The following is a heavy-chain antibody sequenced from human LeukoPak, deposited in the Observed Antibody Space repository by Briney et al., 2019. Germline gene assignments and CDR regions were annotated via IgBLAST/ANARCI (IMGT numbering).Heavy chain of an antibody. CDR1: GFTFSSYG. Sequence: GGSLRLSRAASGFTFSSYGMHWVRQGPGKGREWGAVIAYDGSTKYSADSVKGRFTISRDSPKTTLYLQMNSLRAEDTAVYYCANAEGDSSGYYHGWFDPWGQGTLVTVS. CDR3: ANAEGDSSGYYHGWFDP. CDR2: IAYDGSTK. J-gene: IGHJ5*02. D-gene: IGHD3-22*01. V-gene: IGHV3-30*18.